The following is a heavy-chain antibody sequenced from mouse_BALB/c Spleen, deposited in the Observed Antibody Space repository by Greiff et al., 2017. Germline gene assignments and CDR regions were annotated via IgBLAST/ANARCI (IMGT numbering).Heavy chain of an antibody. V-gene: IGHV5-12-1*01. CDR3: ARDGSSYWFAY. Sequence: EVQLVESGGGLVKPGGSLKLSCAASGFAFSSYDMSWVRQTPEKRLEWVAYISSGGGSTYYPDTVKGRFTISRDNAKNTLYLQMSSLKSEDTAMYYCARDGSSYWFAYWGQGTLVTVSA. CDR1: GFAFSSYD. J-gene: IGHJ3*01. D-gene: IGHD1-1*01. CDR2: ISSGGGST.